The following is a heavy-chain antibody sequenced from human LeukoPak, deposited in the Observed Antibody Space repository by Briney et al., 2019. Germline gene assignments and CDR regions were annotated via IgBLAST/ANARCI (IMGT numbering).Heavy chain of an antibody. Sequence: SETLSLTCSASGDSISSDYWSWIRQPPGKGLEWIGYISYSGSTKSNPALKSRVTISGDRSKNQFSLKMTSVAAADTAVYYCAKSHPAVTTTDWYFDLWGRGTLVTVSS. CDR2: ISYSGST. V-gene: IGHV4-59*01. D-gene: IGHD4-17*01. CDR3: AKSHPAVTTTDWYFDL. J-gene: IGHJ2*01. CDR1: GDSISSDY.